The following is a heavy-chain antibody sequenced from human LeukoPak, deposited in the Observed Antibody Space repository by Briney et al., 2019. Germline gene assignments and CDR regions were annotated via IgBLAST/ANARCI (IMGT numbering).Heavy chain of an antibody. D-gene: IGHD5-18*01. Sequence: GSLRLSCAASGFTFSSYSMNWVRQPPGKGLEWIGEINHSGSTNYNPSLKSRVTISADTSENQFSLKLSSVTAADTAVYYCARGLGGYSDALGYWGQGTLVTVSS. CDR3: ARGLGGYSDALGY. J-gene: IGHJ4*02. CDR1: GFTFSSYS. V-gene: IGHV4-34*01. CDR2: INHSGST.